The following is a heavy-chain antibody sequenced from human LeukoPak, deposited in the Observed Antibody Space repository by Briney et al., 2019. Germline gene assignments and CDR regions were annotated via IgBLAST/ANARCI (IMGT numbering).Heavy chain of an antibody. CDR3: ARDPPDYDILTGVLWGCWFDP. J-gene: IGHJ5*02. V-gene: IGHV1-46*01. CDR2: INPSGGST. CDR1: GYTFTSYY. D-gene: IGHD3-9*01. Sequence: ASVKVSCKASGYTFTSYYMHWVRQAPGQGLEWMGIINPSGGSTSYAQKFQGRVTMTRDTSTSTVYMELSSLRSEDTAVYYCARDPPDYDILTGVLWGCWFDPWGQGTLVTVSS.